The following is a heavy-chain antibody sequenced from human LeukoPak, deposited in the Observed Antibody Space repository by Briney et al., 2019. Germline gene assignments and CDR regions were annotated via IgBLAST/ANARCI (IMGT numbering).Heavy chain of an antibody. J-gene: IGHJ4*02. CDR3: ARDHCSSTSCYFELGY. V-gene: IGHV3-7*03. Sequence: GGSLRLSCAASGFTFSNYWMSWVRQAPGKGLEWVANIKQDGSERYYVDSVKGRFTISRDSAKNSLYLQMNSLRAEDTAVYYCARDHCSSTSCYFELGYWGQGTLVTVSS. D-gene: IGHD2-2*01. CDR2: IKQDGSER. CDR1: GFTFSNYW.